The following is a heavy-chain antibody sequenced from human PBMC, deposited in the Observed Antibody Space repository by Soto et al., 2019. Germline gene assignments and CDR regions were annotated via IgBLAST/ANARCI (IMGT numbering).Heavy chain of an antibody. D-gene: IGHD3-10*01. J-gene: IGHJ6*02. CDR3: ASLLGITMVRGSFMDV. CDR2: INHSGST. V-gene: IGHV4-34*01. CDR1: GGSFSGYY. Sequence: SETLSLTCAVYGGSFSGYYWSWIRQPPGKGLEWIGEINHSGSTNYNPSLKSRVTISVDTSKNQFSLKLSSVTAADTAVYYCASLLGITMVRGSFMDVWGQGTTVT.